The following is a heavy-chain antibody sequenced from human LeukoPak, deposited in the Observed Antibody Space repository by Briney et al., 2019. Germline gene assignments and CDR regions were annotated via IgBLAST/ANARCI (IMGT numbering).Heavy chain of an antibody. D-gene: IGHD4-11*01. V-gene: IGHV4-4*07. CDR3: ASLPLERGYRDYRRASDY. CDR1: GGSISSYY. J-gene: IGHJ4*02. CDR2: IYTSGST. Sequence: NPAETLSLNCTVSGGSISSYYWSWIRQPAGKGLEWIGRIYTSGSTNYNPSLKSRVTMSVEPPQNQFPLKLRSVTAADPAVYFFASLPLERGYRDYRRASDYWREGGLVIVSS.